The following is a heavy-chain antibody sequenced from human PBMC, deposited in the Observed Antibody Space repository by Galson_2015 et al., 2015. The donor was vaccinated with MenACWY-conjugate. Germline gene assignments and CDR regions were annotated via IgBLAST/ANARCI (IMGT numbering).Heavy chain of an antibody. J-gene: IGHJ3*01. CDR2: LYYNGNT. V-gene: IGHV4-59*11. CDR3: ARARGRALGLFDF. CDR1: GSAISTHY. Sequence: PGSAISTHYWSWNWQPPGRGLDRRGCLYYNGNTNSDASFKTRVTISVDPSKNQFFLKLSSVTAADTAIYYCARARGRALGLFDFWGQGTMVTVSS. D-gene: IGHD3-3*02.